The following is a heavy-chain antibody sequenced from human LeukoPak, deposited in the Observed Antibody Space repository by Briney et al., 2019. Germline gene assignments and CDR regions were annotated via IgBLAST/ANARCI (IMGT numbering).Heavy chain of an antibody. Sequence: PSETLSLTCAVSGGSISSGGYSWSWIRQPPGKGLEWIGYIYHSGSTYYNPSLKSRVTISVDRSKNQFSLKLSSVTAADTAVYYCAREGGARQFDPWGRGTLVTVSS. CDR1: GGSISSGGYS. V-gene: IGHV4-30-2*01. D-gene: IGHD3-16*01. CDR2: IYHSGST. CDR3: AREGGARQFDP. J-gene: IGHJ5*02.